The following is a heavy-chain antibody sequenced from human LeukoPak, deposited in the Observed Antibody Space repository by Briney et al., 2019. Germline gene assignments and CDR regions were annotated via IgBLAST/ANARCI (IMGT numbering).Heavy chain of an antibody. CDR3: TTGLGIDY. Sequence: PGGSLRLSCAASGFTFSNAWMSWVRQAPGKGLEWVGRIKGKTDGGTTDYAAPVKGRFTISRDDSKNTLYLQMNSLKTEDTAVYYCTTGLGIDYWGQGTLVTVSS. J-gene: IGHJ4*02. V-gene: IGHV3-15*01. CDR1: GFTFSNAW. D-gene: IGHD3-16*01. CDR2: IKGKTDGGTT.